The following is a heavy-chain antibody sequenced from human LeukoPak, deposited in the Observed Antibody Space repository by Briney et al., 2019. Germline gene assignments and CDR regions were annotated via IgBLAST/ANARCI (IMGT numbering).Heavy chain of an antibody. CDR1: GYTFTSYG. D-gene: IGHD2-2*01. Sequence: ASVKVSCKASGYTFTSYGISWVRRAPGQGLEWMGWISAYNGNTNYAQKLQGRVTMTTDTSTSTAYMELRSLRSDDTAVYYCARAPGIVVVPAAVLPNYYYYYGMDVWGQGTTVTVSS. V-gene: IGHV1-18*01. CDR3: ARAPGIVVVPAAVLPNYYYYYGMDV. CDR2: ISAYNGNT. J-gene: IGHJ6*02.